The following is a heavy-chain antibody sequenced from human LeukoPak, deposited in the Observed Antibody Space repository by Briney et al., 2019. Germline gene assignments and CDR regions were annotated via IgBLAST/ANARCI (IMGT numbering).Heavy chain of an antibody. D-gene: IGHD3-22*01. CDR1: GYTFTSYG. Sequence: GASVKVSCKASGYTFTSYGITWVRQAPGLGIEWMGWISVYNGNTNYAQKFQGRVTMTTDTSTSTAYLEVRSLRSDDTAVYYCAREEDYYDSSGYYDYWGQGTLVTVSS. V-gene: IGHV1-18*01. J-gene: IGHJ4*02. CDR2: ISVYNGNT. CDR3: AREEDYYDSSGYYDY.